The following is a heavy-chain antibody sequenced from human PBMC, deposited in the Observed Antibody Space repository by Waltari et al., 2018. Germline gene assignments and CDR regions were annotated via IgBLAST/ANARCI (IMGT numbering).Heavy chain of an antibody. V-gene: IGHV4-59*08. D-gene: IGHD2-2*02. CDR1: GGSISSYY. CDR3: ARLFVVVPAAIAYFDY. CDR2: IYYSGST. Sequence: QVQLQESGPGLVKPSETLSLTCTVSGGSISSYYRSWIRQPPGKGLEWIGYIYYSGSTNYNPSLKSRVTISVDTSKNQFSLKLSSVTAADTAVYYCARLFVVVPAAIAYFDYWGQGTLVTVSS. J-gene: IGHJ4*02.